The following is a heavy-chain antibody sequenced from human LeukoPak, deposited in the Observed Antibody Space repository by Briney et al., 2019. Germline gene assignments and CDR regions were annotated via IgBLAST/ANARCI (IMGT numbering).Heavy chain of an antibody. CDR3: ARASISRWLQHFDY. D-gene: IGHD6-19*01. J-gene: IGHJ4*02. V-gene: IGHV1-3*01. Sequence: GGSLRLSCAASGFAFTSYAMHWVRQAPGQRLEWMGWINAGNGNTKYSQKFQGRVTITRDTSASTAYMELSSLRSEDTAVYYCARASISRWLQHFDYWGQGTLVTVSS. CDR1: GFAFTSYA. CDR2: INAGNGNT.